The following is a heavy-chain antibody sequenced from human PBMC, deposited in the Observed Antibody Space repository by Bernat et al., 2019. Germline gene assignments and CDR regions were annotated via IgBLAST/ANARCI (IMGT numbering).Heavy chain of an antibody. J-gene: IGHJ4*02. CDR3: ARDRSSSWYSFISYYFDY. D-gene: IGHD6-13*01. Sequence: QVQLVESGGGVVQPGRSLRLSCAASGFTFSSYAMHWVRQAPGKGLEWVAVISYDGSNKYYADSVKGRFTISRDNSKNTLYLQMNSLRAEDTAVYYCARDRSSSWYSFISYYFDYWGQGTLVTVSS. V-gene: IGHV3-30-3*01. CDR1: GFTFSSYA. CDR2: ISYDGSNK.